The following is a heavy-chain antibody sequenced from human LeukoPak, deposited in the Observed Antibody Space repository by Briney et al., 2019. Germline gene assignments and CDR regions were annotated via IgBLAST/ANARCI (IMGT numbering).Heavy chain of an antibody. Sequence: PGGSLRLSCAASGFTFSIYSMNWVRQAPGKGLEWVSSISSSSSYIYYADSVKGRFTISRDNAKNSLYLQMNSLRVEDTAVYYCARGSPRPTVTTALYYFDYWGQGTLVTVSS. CDR2: ISSSSSYI. J-gene: IGHJ4*02. D-gene: IGHD4-17*01. V-gene: IGHV3-21*01. CDR1: GFTFSIYS. CDR3: ARGSPRPTVTTALYYFDY.